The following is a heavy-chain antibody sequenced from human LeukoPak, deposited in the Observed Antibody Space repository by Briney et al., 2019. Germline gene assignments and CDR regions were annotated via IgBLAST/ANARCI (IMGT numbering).Heavy chain of an antibody. J-gene: IGHJ4*02. CDR1: GFTFSSYG. V-gene: IGHV3-23*01. Sequence: AGGSLRLSCAASGFTFSSYGMSWVRQAPGKGLEWVSAISGSGGSTYYADSVKGRFTISRDNSKNTLYLQMNSLRAEDTAVYYCARDVDSSGWSNWGQGTLVTVSS. D-gene: IGHD6-19*01. CDR2: ISGSGGST. CDR3: ARDVDSSGWSN.